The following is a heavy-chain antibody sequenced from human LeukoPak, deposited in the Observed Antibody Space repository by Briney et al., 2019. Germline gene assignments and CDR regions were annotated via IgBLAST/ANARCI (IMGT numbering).Heavy chain of an antibody. Sequence: GGSLRLSCAASGFTFDDYAMHWVRQAPGKGLEWVSLIKWDGISPYYADSVRGRFTISRDNSKNSLYLQMNSLRAEDTALYYCAKDFGGSYYGFDYWGQGTLVTVSS. CDR2: IKWDGISP. CDR3: AKDFGGSYYGFDY. CDR1: GFTFDDYA. J-gene: IGHJ4*02. V-gene: IGHV3-43D*03. D-gene: IGHD1-26*01.